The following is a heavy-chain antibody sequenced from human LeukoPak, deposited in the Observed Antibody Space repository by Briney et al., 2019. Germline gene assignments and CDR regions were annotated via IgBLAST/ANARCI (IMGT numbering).Heavy chain of an antibody. Sequence: PGRSLRLSCAASGFTVSSNYMSWVRQAPGKGLEWVSVVYSGGSTYYADSVKGRFTISRDNSKNTLYLQMNSLRAEDTAVYYCASGGSDSSGYYASRFDYWGQGTLVTVSS. V-gene: IGHV3-53*01. CDR2: VYSGGST. D-gene: IGHD3-22*01. CDR1: GFTVSSNY. CDR3: ASGGSDSSGYYASRFDY. J-gene: IGHJ4*02.